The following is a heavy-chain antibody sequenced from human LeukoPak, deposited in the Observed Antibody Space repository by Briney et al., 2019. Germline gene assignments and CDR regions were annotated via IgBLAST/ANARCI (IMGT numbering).Heavy chain of an antibody. CDR3: ARVKLTTQWPPYFDY. D-gene: IGHD6-19*01. Sequence: GGSLRLSCAASGFTFSSYVMHWVRQAPGKGLEWVAIISYDGSNEYYADSVKGRFTISRDNSKNTLYLQMNSLRAADTAVYYCARVKLTTQWPPYFDYWGQGTLVTVSS. V-gene: IGHV3-30*04. CDR2: ISYDGSNE. CDR1: GFTFSSYV. J-gene: IGHJ4*02.